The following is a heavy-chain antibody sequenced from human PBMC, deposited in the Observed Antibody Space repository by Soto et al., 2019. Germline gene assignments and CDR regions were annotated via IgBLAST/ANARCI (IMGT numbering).Heavy chain of an antibody. CDR3: ARSGLPDPVVVVGHTPFDP. D-gene: IGHD2-15*01. Sequence: QVPLVQSGAEVKKRGASVKVSCKASGYTFTNYDINWVRQAPGQGLEWMGWISAYNGDTNYAQKLQGRVTMTTDTSTSRAYMELRSLRSDDTAVYYCARSGLPDPVVVVGHTPFDPWGQGTLVTVSS. CDR2: ISAYNGDT. J-gene: IGHJ5*02. CDR1: GYTFTNYD. V-gene: IGHV1-18*01.